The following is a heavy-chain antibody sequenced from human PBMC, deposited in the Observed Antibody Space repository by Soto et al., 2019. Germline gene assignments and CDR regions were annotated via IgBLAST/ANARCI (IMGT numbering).Heavy chain of an antibody. J-gene: IGHJ4*02. V-gene: IGHV4-34*01. CDR2: INHSGST. CDR1: CGSFSGYY. D-gene: IGHD2-21*02. CDR3: AREGDCGGDCYSPD. Sequence: QVQLQQWGAGLLKPSETLSLTCAVYCGSFSGYYWSWIRQPPGKGLEWIGEINHSGSTNYNPSLKSRVTISVDTSKNQFSLKLSSVTAADTAVYYCAREGDCGGDCYSPDWGQGTLVTVSS.